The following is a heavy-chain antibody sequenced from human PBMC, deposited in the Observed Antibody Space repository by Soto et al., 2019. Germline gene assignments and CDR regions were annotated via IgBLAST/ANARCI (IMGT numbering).Heavy chain of an antibody. Sequence: EVQLVESGGGLVQPGGSLRLSCAASGFSFSKYWMHWVRQAPGKGLVWVSRINSDGSSTPYADSVKGRFTISRDNAKNTLYLQKQSLRAEDTAVCYCAKTHSGWYTPFDSRGQGTLVTVSS. D-gene: IGHD6-19*01. CDR1: GFSFSKYW. CDR2: INSDGSST. J-gene: IGHJ4*02. CDR3: AKTHSGWYTPFDS. V-gene: IGHV3-74*01.